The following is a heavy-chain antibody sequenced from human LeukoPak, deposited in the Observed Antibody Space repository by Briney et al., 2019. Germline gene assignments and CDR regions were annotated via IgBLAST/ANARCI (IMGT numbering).Heavy chain of an antibody. D-gene: IGHD6-19*01. V-gene: IGHV4-4*07. CDR2: IYTSGST. Sequence: SETLSLTCTVSGGSISSYYWSWIRQPAGKGLEWIGRIYTSGSTNYNPSLKSRVTMSVDTSKNQFSLKLSSVTAADTAVYYCARVPDISGGYAFDIWGQGTMVTVSS. CDR3: ARVPDISGGYAFDI. CDR1: GGSISSYY. J-gene: IGHJ3*02.